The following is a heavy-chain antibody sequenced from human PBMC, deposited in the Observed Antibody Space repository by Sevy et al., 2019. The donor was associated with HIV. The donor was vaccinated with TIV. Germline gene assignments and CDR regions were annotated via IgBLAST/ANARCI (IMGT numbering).Heavy chain of an antibody. V-gene: IGHV1-18*01. D-gene: IGHD3-10*01. Sequence: ASVKVSCKASGYTFTSYGISWVRQAPGQGLEWMGWISAYNGNTNYAQKLQGRVTMTTDTSTSTAYMELRSLRSDDTAVYYCARSFHFGAQRPPIFDYWGQGTLVTLSS. CDR3: ARSFHFGAQRPPIFDY. CDR2: ISAYNGNT. CDR1: GYTFTSYG. J-gene: IGHJ4*02.